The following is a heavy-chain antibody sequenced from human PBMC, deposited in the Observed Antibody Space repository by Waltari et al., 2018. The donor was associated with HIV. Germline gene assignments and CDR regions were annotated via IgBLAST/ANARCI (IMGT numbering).Heavy chain of an antibody. CDR1: GGTFSSYV. Sequence: QVQLVQSGAEVKKPGSSVKVSCKASGGTFSSYVISWVRQAPGQGLEWMGGVFPSLGTANYAQKFQGRVTITADKSTSTAYMELSSLRSEDTAVYYCASTLTTVVTYWYFDLWGRGTLVTVSS. CDR3: ASTLTTVVTYWYFDL. V-gene: IGHV1-69*06. J-gene: IGHJ2*01. CDR2: VFPSLGTA. D-gene: IGHD4-17*01.